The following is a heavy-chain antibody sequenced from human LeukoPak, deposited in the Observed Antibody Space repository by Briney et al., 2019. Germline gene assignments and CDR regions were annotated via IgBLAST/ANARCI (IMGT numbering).Heavy chain of an antibody. Sequence: PSETLSLTCTVSGGSISSSSYYWGWIRQPPGKGLEWIGSIYYSGSTYYNPSLKSRVTISVDTSKNQFSLKLSSVTAADTAVYYCAREYYDSSGYYCFDYWGQGTLVTVSS. CDR1: GGSISSSSYY. V-gene: IGHV4-39*02. D-gene: IGHD3-22*01. CDR2: IYYSGST. CDR3: AREYYDSSGYYCFDY. J-gene: IGHJ4*02.